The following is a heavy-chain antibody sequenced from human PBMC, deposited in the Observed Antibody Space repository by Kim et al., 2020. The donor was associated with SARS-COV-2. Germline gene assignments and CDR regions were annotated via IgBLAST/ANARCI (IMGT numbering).Heavy chain of an antibody. D-gene: IGHD3-16*02. CDR1: GFTFSSYA. J-gene: IGHJ4*02. V-gene: IGHV3-23*01. CDR2: ISGSGGST. CDR3: AKLGEGLRLGELSGD. Sequence: GGSLRLSCAASGFTFSSYAMSWVRQAPGKGLEWVSAISGSGGSTYYADSVKGRFTISRDNSKNTLYLQMNSLRAEDTAVYYCAKLGEGLRLGELSGDWGQGTLVTVSS.